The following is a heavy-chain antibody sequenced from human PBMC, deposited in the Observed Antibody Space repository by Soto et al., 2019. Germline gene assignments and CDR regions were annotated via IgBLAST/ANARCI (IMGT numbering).Heavy chain of an antibody. CDR3: AREGRYDFWSGYYPDYYYGMDV. CDR2: IIPIFGTA. CDR1: GGTFSSYA. V-gene: IGHV1-69*13. D-gene: IGHD3-3*01. J-gene: IGHJ6*02. Sequence: GASVKVSCKASGGTFSSYAISWVRQAPGQGLEWMGGIIPIFGTANYAQKFQGRVTITADESTSTAYMELSSLRSEDTAVYYCAREGRYDFWSGYYPDYYYGMDVWGQGTTVTVSS.